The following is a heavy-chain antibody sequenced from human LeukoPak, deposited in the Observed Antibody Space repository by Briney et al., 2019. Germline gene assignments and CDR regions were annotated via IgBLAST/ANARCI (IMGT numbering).Heavy chain of an antibody. CDR1: GFTFSSYA. Sequence: AGSLRLSCAASGFTFSSYAMSWVRQAPGKGLEWVSTISDSGGSTYYADSVKGRFTISRDNSKNTLYLQMNSLRAEDTAVYYCARGGDSSGFLDYWGQGTLVTVSS. CDR2: ISDSGGST. J-gene: IGHJ4*02. CDR3: ARGGDSSGFLDY. D-gene: IGHD3-22*01. V-gene: IGHV3-23*01.